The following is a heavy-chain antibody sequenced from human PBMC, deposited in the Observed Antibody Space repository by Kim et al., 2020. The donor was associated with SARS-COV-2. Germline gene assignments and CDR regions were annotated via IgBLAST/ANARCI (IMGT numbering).Heavy chain of an antibody. CDR3: ARDEPVALLYGGEFDY. V-gene: IGHV3-48*02. J-gene: IGHJ4*02. Sequence: GGSLRLSCAASGFTFSSYSMNWVRQAPGKGLEWVSYISSSSSTIYYADSVKGRFTISRDNAKNSLYLQMNSLRDEDTAVYYCARDEPVALLYGGEFDYWGQGTLVTVSS. CDR2: ISSSSSTI. CDR1: GFTFSSYS. D-gene: IGHD2-2*02.